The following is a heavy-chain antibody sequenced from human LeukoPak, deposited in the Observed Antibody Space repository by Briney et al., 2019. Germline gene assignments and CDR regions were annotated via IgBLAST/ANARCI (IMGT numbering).Heavy chain of an antibody. CDR1: GGSISSSNW. Sequence: TSETLSLTCAVSGGSISSSNWWSWVRQPPGKGLEWIGEIYHSGSTNYNPSLKSRVTISVDKSKNQFSLKLSSGTAADTAMYYCARVGLVGATRSYYFDYWGQGTLVTVSS. CDR3: ARVGLVGATRSYYFDY. D-gene: IGHD1-26*01. CDR2: IYHSGST. V-gene: IGHV4-4*02. J-gene: IGHJ4*02.